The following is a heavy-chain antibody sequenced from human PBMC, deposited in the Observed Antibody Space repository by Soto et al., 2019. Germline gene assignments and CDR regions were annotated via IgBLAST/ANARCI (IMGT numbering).Heavy chain of an antibody. V-gene: IGHV3-23*01. J-gene: IGHJ6*02. CDR2: ISGSGGST. CDR1: GITFSRYA. CDR3: AKEGLFRYYYYGMDV. Sequence: GGSLILSCASDGITFSRYAMSWVRQAPGKGLEWVSAISGSGGSTYYADSVKGRFTISRDNSKNTLYLQMNSLRAEDTAVYYCAKEGLFRYYYYGMDVWGQGTTVTVSS.